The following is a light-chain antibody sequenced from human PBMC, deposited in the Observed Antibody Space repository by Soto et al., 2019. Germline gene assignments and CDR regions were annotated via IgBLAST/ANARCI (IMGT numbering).Light chain of an antibody. V-gene: IGLV2-14*03. CDR3: SSYTTSSTPHYV. CDR2: DVS. Sequence: QSALTQPASVSGSPGQSITISCTGTSSDVGGYNSVSWYQHHSGKAPKLMIFDVSDRPSGVSSRFSGSKSGNTASLTISGLQAEDESDYYSSSYTTSSTPHYVFGTGTKVTVL. CDR1: SSDVGGYNS. J-gene: IGLJ1*01.